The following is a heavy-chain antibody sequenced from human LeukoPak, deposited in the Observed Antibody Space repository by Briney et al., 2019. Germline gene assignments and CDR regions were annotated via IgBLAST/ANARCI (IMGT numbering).Heavy chain of an antibody. CDR3: ARGAPYSSSWYAPYYYMDV. CDR1: GFTFDDYG. J-gene: IGHJ6*03. D-gene: IGHD6-13*01. CDR2: INWNGGST. V-gene: IGHV3-20*04. Sequence: GGSLRLSCAASGFTFDDYGMSWVRQAPGKGLEWVSGINWNGGSTGYADSVKGRFTISRDNAKNSLYLQMNSLRAEDTALYYCARGAPYSSSWYAPYYYMDVWGKGTTVTVSS.